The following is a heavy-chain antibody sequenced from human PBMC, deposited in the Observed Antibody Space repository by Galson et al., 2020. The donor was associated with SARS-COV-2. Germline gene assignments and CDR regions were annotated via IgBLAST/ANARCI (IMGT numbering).Heavy chain of an antibody. V-gene: IGHV3-33*06. D-gene: IGHD3-9*01. CDR1: GFTFSSYG. CDR3: AKDGAASYDILTGYYLTGRERGFDY. J-gene: IGHJ4*02. Sequence: GGSLRLSCAASGFTFSSYGMHWVRQAPGKGLEWVAVIWYDGSNKYYADSVKGRFTISRDNSKNTLYLQMNSLRAEDTAVYYCAKDGAASYDILTGYYLTGRERGFDYWGQGTLVTVSS. CDR2: IWYDGSNK.